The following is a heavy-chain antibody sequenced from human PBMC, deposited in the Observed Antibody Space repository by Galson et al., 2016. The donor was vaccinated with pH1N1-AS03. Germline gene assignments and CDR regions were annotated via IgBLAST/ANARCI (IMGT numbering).Heavy chain of an antibody. V-gene: IGHV5-51*01. Sequence: QSGAEVKQPGESLKIPCKASGYLFTNYWIAWVRQMPGKGLEWMGIIYPSDSDARYSPSFQGQVTFSADKSTSTAYLHLTTLKAADSAIYYCARHASPTILSYHFDSWGRGTLVTVSS. J-gene: IGHJ4*02. CDR2: IYPSDSDA. D-gene: IGHD1-26*01. CDR3: ARHASPTILSYHFDS. CDR1: GYLFTNYW.